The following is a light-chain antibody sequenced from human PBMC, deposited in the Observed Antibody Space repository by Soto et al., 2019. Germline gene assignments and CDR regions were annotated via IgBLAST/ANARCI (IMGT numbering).Light chain of an antibody. Sequence: QSVLTQPPSVSAAPGQKVTISCSGSSSNIGNNYVSWYQQLPGTAPKLLIYDNNKRPSGIPDRFSGSKSGTSATLGITGLQPWDEADYYCGTWDSSLSAEVFGGGTKLTVL. V-gene: IGLV1-51*01. J-gene: IGLJ2*01. CDR3: GTWDSSLSAEV. CDR1: SSNIGNNY. CDR2: DNN.